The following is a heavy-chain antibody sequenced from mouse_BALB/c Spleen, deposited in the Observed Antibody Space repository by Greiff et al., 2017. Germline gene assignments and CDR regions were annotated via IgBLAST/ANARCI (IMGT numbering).Heavy chain of an antibody. CDR3: ARGYGNYKRYYFDY. CDR1: GFSLTSYG. D-gene: IGHD2-1*01. Sequence: VKVVESGPGLVAPSQSLSITCTVSGFSLTSYGVHWVRQPPGKGLEWLGVIWAGGSTNYNSALMSRLSISKDNSKSQVFLKMNSLQTDDTAMYYCARGYGNYKRYYFDYWGQGTTLTVSS. V-gene: IGHV2-9*02. J-gene: IGHJ2*01. CDR2: IWAGGST.